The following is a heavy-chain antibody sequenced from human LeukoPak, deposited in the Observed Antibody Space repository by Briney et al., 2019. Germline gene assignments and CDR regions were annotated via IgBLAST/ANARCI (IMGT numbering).Heavy chain of an antibody. CDR1: GYTFTSYY. CDR3: ASGPVNYYDSSSRNWYFDL. V-gene: IGHV1-2*02. D-gene: IGHD3-22*01. Sequence: EASVKVSCKASGYTFTSYYMHWVRQAPGQGLEWMGWINHNSGGTNYAHKVKGRATITRDTSINTAYMELSRLRSDDTAVYYCASGPVNYYDSSSRNWYFDLWGRGTLVTVSS. CDR2: INHNSGGT. J-gene: IGHJ2*01.